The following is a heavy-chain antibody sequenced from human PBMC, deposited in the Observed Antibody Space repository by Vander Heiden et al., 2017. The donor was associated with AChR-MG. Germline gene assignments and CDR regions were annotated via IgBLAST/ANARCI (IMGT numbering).Heavy chain of an antibody. CDR1: GFPFSSYW. D-gene: IGHD3-10*01. V-gene: IGHV3-7*03. CDR2: KKQDGSEK. J-gene: IGHJ3*02. CDR3: ARDKGWVGGSAFDI. Sequence: EVQLVESGGGLVQPGGSLRLSCAASGFPFSSYWLSWVRQAQGKGMEWVANKKQDGSEKYYVDSVKGRFTISRDNAKNSLYLKMNSLRAEDTAVYYCARDKGWVGGSAFDIWGQGTMVTVSS.